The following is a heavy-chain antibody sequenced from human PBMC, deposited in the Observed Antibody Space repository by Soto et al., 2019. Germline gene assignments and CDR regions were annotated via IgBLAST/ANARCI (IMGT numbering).Heavy chain of an antibody. J-gene: IGHJ6*02. Sequence: PGESLKISCKGSGYNFTSYWIIWVRQMPGKGLEWMGNIDPTDSFTNYSPSFQGHVTISTDKSMSTAYLQWGTLKASDTAMYYCARRGYDFWSGLDVWGQGTTVTDFS. V-gene: IGHV5-10-1*01. CDR2: IDPTDSFT. CDR3: ARRGYDFWSGLDV. CDR1: GYNFTSYW. D-gene: IGHD3-3*01.